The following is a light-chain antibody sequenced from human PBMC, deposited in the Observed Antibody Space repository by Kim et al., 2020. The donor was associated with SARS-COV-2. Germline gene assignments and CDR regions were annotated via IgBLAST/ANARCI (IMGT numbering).Light chain of an antibody. J-gene: IGKJ1*01. CDR3: QQYNNWPWT. V-gene: IGKV3-15*01. CDR2: RAS. CDR1: ENIGTY. Sequence: VYPGEKATLSCGANENIGTYLAWYEQKPGQAPKFLISRASTRATGVPARFTGSGSGTEFTLTISSMQSEDFAVYHCQQYNNWPWTFGQGTKVDIK.